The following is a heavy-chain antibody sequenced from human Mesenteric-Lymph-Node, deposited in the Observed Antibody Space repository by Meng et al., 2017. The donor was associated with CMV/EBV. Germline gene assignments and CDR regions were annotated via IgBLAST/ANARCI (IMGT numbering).Heavy chain of an antibody. D-gene: IGHD2-2*02. Sequence: GSLRLSCTVSGGSVSSGSYYWSWIRQPPGKGLEWIGNIYYSGSTNYNPSLKSRVTISVDTSMTHVSLQLTSVTAADTAVYYCARRGHLAYTFDIWGQGTMVTVSS. V-gene: IGHV4-61*03. J-gene: IGHJ3*02. CDR2: IYYSGST. CDR1: GGSVSSGSYY. CDR3: ARRGHLAYTFDI.